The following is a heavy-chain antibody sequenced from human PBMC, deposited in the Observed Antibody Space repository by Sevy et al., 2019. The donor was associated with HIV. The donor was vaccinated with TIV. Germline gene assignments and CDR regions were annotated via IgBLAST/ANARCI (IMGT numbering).Heavy chain of an antibody. V-gene: IGHV3-15*01. CDR3: TTDSKPPGLTALLGY. D-gene: IGHD2-21*02. J-gene: IGHJ4*02. CDR2: IKSKTDGGTT. Sequence: GGSLRLSCAASGFTFSNAWMSWVRQAPGKGLEWVGRIKSKTDGGTTDYAAPVKGRFTISRDDSKNTLYLQMNSLKTEDTAIYYSTTDSKPPGLTALLGYWGQGTLVTDSS. CDR1: GFTFSNAW.